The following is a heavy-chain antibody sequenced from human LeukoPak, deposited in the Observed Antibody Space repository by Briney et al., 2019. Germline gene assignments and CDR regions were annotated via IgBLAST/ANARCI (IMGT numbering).Heavy chain of an antibody. Sequence: GGSLRLSCAASGFTFDDYAMHWVRQAPGKGLERVSGISWNSGSIGYADSVKGRFTISRDNAKNSLYLQMNSLRAEDTALYYCAKVSDYYDSSGYFDYWGQGTLVTVSS. J-gene: IGHJ4*02. CDR2: ISWNSGSI. V-gene: IGHV3-9*01. CDR3: AKVSDYYDSSGYFDY. D-gene: IGHD3-22*01. CDR1: GFTFDDYA.